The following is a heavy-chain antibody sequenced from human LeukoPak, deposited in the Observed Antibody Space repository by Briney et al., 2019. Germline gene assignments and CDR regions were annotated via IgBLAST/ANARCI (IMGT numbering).Heavy chain of an antibody. D-gene: IGHD4-17*01. CDR2: INWNGGST. J-gene: IGHJ4*02. Sequence: PGGSLRLSCAASGFTFDDYGMSWVRQVPGTGLEWASGINWNGGSTGYADSVKGRFTISRDNAKNSLYLQMNSLRAEDTALYYCARAREPRVTVSTFDYWGQGTLVTVSS. CDR1: GFTFDDYG. CDR3: ARAREPRVTVSTFDY. V-gene: IGHV3-20*04.